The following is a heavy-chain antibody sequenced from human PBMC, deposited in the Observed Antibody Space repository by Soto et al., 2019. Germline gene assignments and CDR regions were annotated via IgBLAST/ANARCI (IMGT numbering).Heavy chain of an antibody. CDR3: ARAGIGLLGYWFDP. CDR1: SGSISSSNW. Sequence: SETLSLTCAVSSGSISSSNWWSWVRQPPGKGLEWIGEIYHSGSTNYNPSLKSRVTISVDKSKNQFSLKLSSVTAADTAVYYCARAGIGLLGYWFDPWGQGTLVTVSS. J-gene: IGHJ5*02. CDR2: IYHSGST. V-gene: IGHV4-4*02. D-gene: IGHD2-15*01.